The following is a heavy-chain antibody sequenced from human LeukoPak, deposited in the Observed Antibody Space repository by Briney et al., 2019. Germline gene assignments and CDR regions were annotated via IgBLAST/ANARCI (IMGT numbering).Heavy chain of an antibody. CDR3: ARAAATGTVDY. CDR2: IDQDGSAK. J-gene: IGHJ4*02. CDR1: EFTFSNYW. D-gene: IGHD1-1*01. V-gene: IGHV3-7*01. Sequence: GGSLRLSCAASEFTFSNYWMSWVRQAPGKGLEWVANIDQDGSAKYYVDSMKGRFTIPRDNAKNSLYLQMNSLRAEDTAVYYCARAAATGTVDYWGQGTLVTVSS.